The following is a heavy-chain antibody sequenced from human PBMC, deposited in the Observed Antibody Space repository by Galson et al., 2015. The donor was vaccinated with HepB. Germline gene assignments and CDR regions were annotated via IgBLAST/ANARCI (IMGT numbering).Heavy chain of an antibody. V-gene: IGHV1-2*02. Sequence: SVKVSCKASGYTFTGYYMHWVRQAPGQGLEWMGWVNPNSGGTNYAQKFQGRVTMARDTSINTAYMELSRLRSDDTAVYYCARRKIGSLHYFDYWGQGTLVTVSS. D-gene: IGHD2-15*01. CDR3: ARRKIGSLHYFDY. CDR2: VNPNSGGT. J-gene: IGHJ4*02. CDR1: GYTFTGYY.